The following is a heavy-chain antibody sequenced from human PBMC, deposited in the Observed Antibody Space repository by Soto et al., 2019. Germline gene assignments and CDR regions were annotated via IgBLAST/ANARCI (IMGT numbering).Heavy chain of an antibody. J-gene: IGHJ1*01. D-gene: IGHD3-16*01. Sequence: PSETLSLTCTVSGDSIASGVNHWDWIRQSPGGRLEWIGGVYYSAGSLYNPSLRSRVSISLNVSANQISLRLTSVTAADAGVYFCARRRDKHQFGGLDVWGRGTLVTVSS. CDR1: GDSIASGVNH. CDR2: VYYSAGS. V-gene: IGHV4-39*01. CDR3: ARRRDKHQFGGLDV.